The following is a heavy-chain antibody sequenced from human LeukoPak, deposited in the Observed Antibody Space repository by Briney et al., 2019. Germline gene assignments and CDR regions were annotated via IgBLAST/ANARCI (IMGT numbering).Heavy chain of an antibody. CDR3: ARDADPATGIAAAGSAFDI. Sequence: ASVNVSCKASGGTFSSYAISWVRQAPGQGLEWMGRIIPILGIANYAQKFQGRVTITADKSTSTAYMELSSLRSEDTAVYYCARDADPATGIAAAGSAFDIWGQGTMVTVSS. D-gene: IGHD6-13*01. V-gene: IGHV1-69*04. J-gene: IGHJ3*02. CDR1: GGTFSSYA. CDR2: IIPILGIA.